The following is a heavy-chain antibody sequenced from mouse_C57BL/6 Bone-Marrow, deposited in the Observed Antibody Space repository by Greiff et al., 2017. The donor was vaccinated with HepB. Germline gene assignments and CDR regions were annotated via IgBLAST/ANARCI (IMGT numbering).Heavy chain of an antibody. CDR2: INSDGGST. J-gene: IGHJ2*01. CDR3: GGSSGLSHY. CDR1: EYEFPSHD. Sequence: EVKLVESGGGLVQPGESLKLSCESYEYEFPSHDMPWVRKTPEKRLELVAAINSDGGSTYYPDTMERRFIISRDNTKKTLYLQMSSLRSEDTALYYRGGSSGLSHYWGQGTTLTVSS. V-gene: IGHV5-2*01. D-gene: IGHD3-2*02.